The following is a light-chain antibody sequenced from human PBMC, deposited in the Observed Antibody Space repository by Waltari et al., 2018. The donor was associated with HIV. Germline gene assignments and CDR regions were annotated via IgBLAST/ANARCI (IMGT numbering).Light chain of an antibody. CDR2: WAS. J-gene: IGKJ1*01. Sequence: DIVMTQTPDSLIVSPGERASINCRSNQSLLYSPNNKNFLVWYQQKPGQPPKLLIYWASSRESGVPARFSGSGSGTNFTLTISSLQPEDVATYFCQQYFSTPWTFGPGTKV. CDR1: QSLLYSPNNKNF. CDR3: QQYFSTPWT. V-gene: IGKV4-1*01.